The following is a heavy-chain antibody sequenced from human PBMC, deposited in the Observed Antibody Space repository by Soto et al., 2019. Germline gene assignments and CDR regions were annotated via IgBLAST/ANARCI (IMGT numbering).Heavy chain of an antibody. CDR3: ARQAARRFDYYYYYGMDV. CDR1: GYSFTSYW. Sequence: GESLNISCKGSGYSFTSYWIGWVRQMPGKGLEWMGIIYPGDSDTRYSPSFQGQVTISADKSISTAYLQWSSLKASDTAMYYCARQAARRFDYYYYYGMDVWGQGTTVTVSS. D-gene: IGHD6-6*01. CDR2: IYPGDSDT. V-gene: IGHV5-51*01. J-gene: IGHJ6*02.